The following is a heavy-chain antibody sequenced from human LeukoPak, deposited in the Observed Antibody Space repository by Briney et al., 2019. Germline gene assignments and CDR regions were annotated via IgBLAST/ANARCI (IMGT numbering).Heavy chain of an antibody. CDR2: INHSGST. Sequence: NTSETLSLTCAVYGGSFSGYYWSWIRQPPGKGLEWIGEINHSGSTNYNPSLKSRVTISVDKSKNQFSLKLSSVTAADTAVYYCARERAYSSGWYREDAFDIWGQGTMVTVSS. D-gene: IGHD6-19*01. CDR3: ARERAYSSGWYREDAFDI. J-gene: IGHJ3*02. V-gene: IGHV4-34*01. CDR1: GGSFSGYY.